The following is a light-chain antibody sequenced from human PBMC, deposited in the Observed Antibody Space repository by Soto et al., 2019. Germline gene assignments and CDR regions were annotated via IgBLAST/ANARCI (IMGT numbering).Light chain of an antibody. Sequence: QSVLTQPPSASGTPGQRVTISCSGSSSNIGSNYVYWYQQLPGTAPKLLISRNNQRPSGVPDRFSGSKSGTSASLAISGLRSEDEADYYCGAWDDSLSGHPVFGTGTKLTVL. CDR2: RNN. CDR1: SSNIGSNY. V-gene: IGLV1-47*01. J-gene: IGLJ1*01. CDR3: GAWDDSLSGHPV.